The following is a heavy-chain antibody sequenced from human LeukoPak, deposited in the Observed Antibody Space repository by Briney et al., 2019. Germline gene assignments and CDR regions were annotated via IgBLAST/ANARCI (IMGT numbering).Heavy chain of an antibody. Sequence: SETLSLTCAVSDVSFTIYYWTWIRQSPGKGLEWLGEISHTGNTHYNPSLKSRVTVSVDISADMSTTRVSLNLKSVTAADTAIYYCARGPGHSFKYWGQGTRVTVSS. J-gene: IGHJ4*02. CDR2: ISHTGNT. D-gene: IGHD1-1*01. CDR1: DVSFTIYY. V-gene: IGHV4-34*01. CDR3: ARGPGHSFKY.